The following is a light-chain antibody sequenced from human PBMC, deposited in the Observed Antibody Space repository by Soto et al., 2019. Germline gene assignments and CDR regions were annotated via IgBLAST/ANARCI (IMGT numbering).Light chain of an antibody. CDR1: SSNIGSNT. V-gene: IGLV1-44*01. J-gene: IGLJ1*01. Sequence: QSVVTQPPSASGTPGQTVTISCSGSSSNIGSNTVNWYQQFPGTAPKLLIYSNNQRPSGVPDRFSGSKSGTSASLAISGLQSEDEADYYCAAWDDSLNGYVFGTGTKVTVL. CDR2: SNN. CDR3: AAWDDSLNGYV.